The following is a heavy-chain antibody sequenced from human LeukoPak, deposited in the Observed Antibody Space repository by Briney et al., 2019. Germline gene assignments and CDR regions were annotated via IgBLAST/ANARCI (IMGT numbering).Heavy chain of an antibody. V-gene: IGHV3-21*01. Sequence: GGSLRLSCAASGFTFSSYSMNWVCQAPGKGLEWVSSISSSSSYIYYADSVKGRFTISRDNAKNSLYLQMNSLRAEDTAVYYCARDEYSSSWTFDYWGQGTLVTVSS. CDR1: GFTFSSYS. CDR3: ARDEYSSSWTFDY. D-gene: IGHD6-13*01. J-gene: IGHJ4*02. CDR2: ISSSSSYI.